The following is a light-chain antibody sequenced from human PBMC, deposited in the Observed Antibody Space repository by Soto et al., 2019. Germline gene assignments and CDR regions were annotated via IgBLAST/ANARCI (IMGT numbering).Light chain of an antibody. CDR2: AAS. CDR1: QSVSRF. J-gene: IGKJ2*01. Sequence: TQSPVTLSVSPGDGATLSFRASQSVSRFLAWYQQTPGQPPRLLIYAASSRVLGVPARFTGSGSGRDVTLAISDVQSEDAAIYYCQQYDHWPPYSCGQGTRLEI. V-gene: IGKV3-15*01. CDR3: QQYDHWPPYS.